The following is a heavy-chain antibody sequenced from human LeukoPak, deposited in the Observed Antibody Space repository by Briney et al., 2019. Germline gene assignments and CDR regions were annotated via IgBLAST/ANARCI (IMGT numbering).Heavy chain of an antibody. CDR3: ARGTYGEYGGPAY. Sequence: GGSLRLSCAASGFTFSSYGMNWVRQAPGKGLEWVSYISSSGSAMYYADSVRGRFTISRDNAENSLFLQMNSLRDEGTAVYYCARGTYGEYGGPAYWGQGTLVTVSS. CDR1: GFTFSSYG. D-gene: IGHD4-17*01. V-gene: IGHV3-48*02. J-gene: IGHJ4*02. CDR2: ISSSGSAM.